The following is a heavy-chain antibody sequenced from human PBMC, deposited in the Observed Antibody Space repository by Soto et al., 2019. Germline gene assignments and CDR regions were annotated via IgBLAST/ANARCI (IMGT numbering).Heavy chain of an antibody. CDR3: ARGGGVGVAGSAAFDM. J-gene: IGHJ3*02. V-gene: IGHV1-2*02. D-gene: IGHD3-3*01. CDR1: GYPVTAYY. Sequence: QLHLVQSGAVVKKPGASVTVSCSASGYPVTAYYMHWVRQAPGRGLEWMGGINPATGAAKYTQTLPGRGTRPRDTSTSTAFMELSGLTSAETAVFYCARGGGVGVAGSAAFDMWGQGTLVTVSS. CDR2: INPATGAA.